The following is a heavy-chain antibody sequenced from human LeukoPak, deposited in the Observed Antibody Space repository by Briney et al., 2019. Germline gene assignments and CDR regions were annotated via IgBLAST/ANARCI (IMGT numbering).Heavy chain of an antibody. V-gene: IGHV3-21*01. CDR1: GFTFSRYA. Sequence: SGGSLRLSCSASGFTFSRYAMHWVRQAPGKGLEWVSSITSSSNYIHYGDSVKGRFTISRDNAKNSLYLQMNSLRAEDTAVYYCARGSGLGSSNFDYWGQGTLVTVSS. CDR2: ITSSSNYI. CDR3: ARGSGLGSSNFDY. J-gene: IGHJ4*02. D-gene: IGHD3-10*01.